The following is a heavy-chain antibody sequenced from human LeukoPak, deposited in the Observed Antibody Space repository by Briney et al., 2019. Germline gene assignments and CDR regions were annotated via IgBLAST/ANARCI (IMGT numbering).Heavy chain of an antibody. D-gene: IGHD6-6*01. Sequence: GSSVKVSCKASGGTFSSYTISWVRQAPGQGLEWMGRVIPILGIANYAQKLQGRVTITADKSTSTAYMELSSLRSEDTAVYYCARDRAASSPYYFDYWGQGTLVTVSS. CDR1: GGTFSSYT. CDR3: ARDRAASSPYYFDY. J-gene: IGHJ4*02. CDR2: VIPILGIA. V-gene: IGHV1-69*04.